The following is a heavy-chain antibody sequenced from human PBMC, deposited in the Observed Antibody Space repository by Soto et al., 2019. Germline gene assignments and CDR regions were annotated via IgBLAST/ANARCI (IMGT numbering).Heavy chain of an antibody. V-gene: IGHV1-8*01. CDR3: ATLLGLVVPGTFDC. CDR1: GYTFTSYD. Sequence: ASVKVSCKASGYTFTSYDIYWVRQATGQGLEWMGWMNPNTGNSGYAQKFQGRVTMTSDTSISTAHMELSSLRSEDTAVYSCATLLGLVVPGTFDCWGQGTLVTVSS. D-gene: IGHD3-22*01. J-gene: IGHJ4*02. CDR2: MNPNTGNS.